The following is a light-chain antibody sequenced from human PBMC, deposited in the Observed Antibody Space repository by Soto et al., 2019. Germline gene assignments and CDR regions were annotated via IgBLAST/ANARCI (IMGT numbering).Light chain of an antibody. CDR1: QRVSGT. V-gene: IGKV3-15*01. CDR2: GAS. Sequence: EIVMTQSPATLSVSPGEGATLSCRASQRVSGTLAWYQQKPGQAPRLLIYGASTRPTGIPARFSGSGSGTEFTLTISSLQSEDFAVYYCQQYNNWPPWTFGQGTKVEIK. J-gene: IGKJ1*01. CDR3: QQYNNWPPWT.